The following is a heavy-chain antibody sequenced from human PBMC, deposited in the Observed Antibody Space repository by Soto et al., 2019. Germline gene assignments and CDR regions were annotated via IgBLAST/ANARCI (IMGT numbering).Heavy chain of an antibody. V-gene: IGHV3-48*02. D-gene: IGHD6-19*01. CDR2: ISSSSSAI. J-gene: IGHJ6*02. CDR3: ARVGVAGAHRGYYYYGMDV. Sequence: GGSLRLSCAASGFTFSSYNMNWVRQAPGKGLEWVSYISSSSSAIYYADSVKGRFTISRDNAKNSLSLQMNSLRDKDTAVYYCARVGVAGAHRGYYYYGMDVWGQGTTVTVSS. CDR1: GFTFSSYN.